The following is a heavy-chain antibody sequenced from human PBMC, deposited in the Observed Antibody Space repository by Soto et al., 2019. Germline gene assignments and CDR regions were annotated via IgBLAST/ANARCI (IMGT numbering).Heavy chain of an antibody. V-gene: IGHV1-2*02. CDR2: INPNSGGT. CDR1: GYTFTGYY. J-gene: IGHJ6*02. Sequence: ASVKVSCKASGYTFTGYYMHWVRQAPGQGLEWMGWINPNSGGTNYAQKFQGRVTMTRDTSISTAYMELSRLRSDDTAVYYCARDLDKAMATLPYYYYGMDVWGQGTTVTVSS. CDR3: ARDLDKAMATLPYYYYGMDV. D-gene: IGHD5-18*01.